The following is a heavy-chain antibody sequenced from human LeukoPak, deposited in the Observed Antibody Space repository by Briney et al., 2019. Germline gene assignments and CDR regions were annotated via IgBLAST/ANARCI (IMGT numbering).Heavy chain of an antibody. CDR1: GYSFSDYA. D-gene: IGHD4-17*01. CDR3: ARGRWTATETTYYLDY. J-gene: IGHJ4*02. CDR2: INAGNGKT. Sequence: ASVKVSCKASGYSFSDYAIQWVRQAPGQRLEWMGWINAGNGKTKYSQNFQVRGTITRDRSASTAYMELSSLRSEDTSIYYCARGRWTATETTYYLDYWGQGTLVTVSS. V-gene: IGHV1-3*01.